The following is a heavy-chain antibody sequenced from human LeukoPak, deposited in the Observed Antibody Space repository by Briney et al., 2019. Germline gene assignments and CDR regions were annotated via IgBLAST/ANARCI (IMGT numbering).Heavy chain of an antibody. CDR2: ISSSSSTI. J-gene: IGHJ5*02. V-gene: IGHV3-48*02. CDR1: GFTFSSYS. D-gene: IGHD3-16*01. Sequence: PGGSLRLSCAASGFTFSSYSMNWVRQAPGQGLEWVSYISSSSSTIYYADSLKGRFTISRDDAKNSLYLQMNSLIDEDATADYCARDYSVFGGVDNWFDPWDQGTLVTVSS. CDR3: ARDYSVFGGVDNWFDP.